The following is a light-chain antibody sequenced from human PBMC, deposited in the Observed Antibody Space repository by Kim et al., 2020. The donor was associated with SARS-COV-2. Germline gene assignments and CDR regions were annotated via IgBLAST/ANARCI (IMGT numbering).Light chain of an antibody. CDR1: NIGSKS. CDR3: QVWDSSSDHPV. Sequence: SYELTQPPSVSVAPGKTARITCGGNNIGSKSVHWYQQKPGQAPVLVIYYDSDRPSGIPERFSGSNSGNTATLTISRVEAGDEADYYCQVWDSSSDHPVFGGGNQMTVL. V-gene: IGLV3-21*04. J-gene: IGLJ3*02. CDR2: YDS.